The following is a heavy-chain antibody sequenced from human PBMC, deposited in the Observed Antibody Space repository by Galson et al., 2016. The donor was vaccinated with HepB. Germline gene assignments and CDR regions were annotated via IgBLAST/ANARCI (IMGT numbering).Heavy chain of an antibody. CDR2: IYSSGTT. CDR3: ARRGVVPADRGFDL. CDR1: GGSMRSSSHY. J-gene: IGHJ4*02. D-gene: IGHD2-2*01. V-gene: IGHV4-39*02. Sequence: SETLSLTCNVSGGSMRSSSHYWAWIRQSPGKGLEWLGSIYSSGTTYYSPSHKSRVTISRDTSKTHFSLKVNSVTAADTAVYYCARRGVVPADRGFDLWGQGTLVTVSS.